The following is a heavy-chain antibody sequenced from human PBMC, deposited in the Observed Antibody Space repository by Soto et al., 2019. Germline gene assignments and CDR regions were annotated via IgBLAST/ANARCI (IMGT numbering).Heavy chain of an antibody. CDR2: IIPFFKAA. D-gene: IGHD3-16*01. J-gene: IGHJ6*02. Sequence: SVKVSCKASGGTFSSHAISCVRQAPGQGLEWMGGIIPFFKAANYAQKFQGRVTITADDSTSTAYMDLYSLRSEDTAVYYCARDVPLNYYDGTFSYYAMDVWGQGTTVTVSS. CDR1: GGTFSSHA. V-gene: IGHV1-69*13. CDR3: ARDVPLNYYDGTFSYYAMDV.